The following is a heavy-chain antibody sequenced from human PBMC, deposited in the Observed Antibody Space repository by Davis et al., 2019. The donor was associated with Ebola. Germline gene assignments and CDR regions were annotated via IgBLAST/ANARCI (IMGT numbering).Heavy chain of an antibody. J-gene: IGHJ4*02. Sequence: SETLSLTCTVSGGSISSYFWSWIRHPPGKALEFIGYIYHTGYTMYNPTLSIRLTISLDTSKNDFSLTLTSVTAEDTAVYYCARDRALHDSGGNSGFDFWGQGMLVTVSS. D-gene: IGHD4-23*01. CDR1: GGSISSYF. CDR3: ARDRALHDSGGNSGFDF. V-gene: IGHV4-59*01. CDR2: IYHTGYT.